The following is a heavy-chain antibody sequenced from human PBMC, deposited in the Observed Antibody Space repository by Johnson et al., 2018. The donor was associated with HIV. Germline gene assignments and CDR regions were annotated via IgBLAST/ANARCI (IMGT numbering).Heavy chain of an antibody. D-gene: IGHD3-10*01. CDR1: GFTFDDYG. CDR3: ARDVGLWFGELFSAFDI. J-gene: IGHJ3*02. CDR2: INWNGGST. Sequence: VQLVESGGGVVRPGGSLRLSCAASGFTFDDYGVSWVRQAPGKGLEWVSGINWNGGSTGYADSVKGRFTISRDNAKKSLYLQMKSLRDEDTALYYCARDVGLWFGELFSAFDIWGQGTMVTVSS. V-gene: IGHV3-20*04.